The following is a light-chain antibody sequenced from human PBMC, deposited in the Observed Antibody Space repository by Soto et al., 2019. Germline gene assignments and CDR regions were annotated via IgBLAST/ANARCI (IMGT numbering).Light chain of an antibody. V-gene: IGKV1-39*01. J-gene: IGKJ3*01. CDR1: QSISSY. CDR3: QEYHSPPFT. Sequence: DIQMTQSPSSLSASVGDRVTITCRASQSISSYLNWYQQKPGKAPKLLIYAASSLQSGVPSRFSGSGSGTDFTLTISSLQPEDFATYYCQEYHSPPFTFGPGTRVEIK. CDR2: AAS.